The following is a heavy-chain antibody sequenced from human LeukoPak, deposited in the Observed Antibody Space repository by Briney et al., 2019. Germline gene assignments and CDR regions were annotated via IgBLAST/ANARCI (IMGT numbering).Heavy chain of an antibody. D-gene: IGHD3-10*01. Sequence: SETLSLTCTVSGGSVSSGTYYWTWIRQPPGKGLEWIGYIPYSGATKYSPSLKSRVTISVDTSKNQFSLKLTSVTAADTAVYYCARNVSRGFDPWGQGTLVTVSS. CDR1: GGSVSSGTYY. V-gene: IGHV4-61*01. CDR3: ARNVSRGFDP. CDR2: IPYSGAT. J-gene: IGHJ5*02.